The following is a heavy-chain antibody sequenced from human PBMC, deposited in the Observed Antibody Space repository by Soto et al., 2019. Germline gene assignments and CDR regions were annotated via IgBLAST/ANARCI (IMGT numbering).Heavy chain of an antibody. V-gene: IGHV4-30-4*01. CDR1: GGSFSSGDYY. CDR2: IYYSGSA. Sequence: SETLSLTCTVSGGSFSSGDYYWSWVRQPPGKGLEWIGYIYYSGSAYHNPSLKSRLTLSVDTSKNQFSLKLSSVTAADTAVYYCARHMSSRTNWFDPWGQGTLVTVSS. J-gene: IGHJ5*02. D-gene: IGHD6-13*01. CDR3: ARHMSSRTNWFDP.